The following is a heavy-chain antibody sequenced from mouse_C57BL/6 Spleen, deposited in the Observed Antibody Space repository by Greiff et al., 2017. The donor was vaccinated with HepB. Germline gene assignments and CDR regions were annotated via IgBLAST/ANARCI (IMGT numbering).Heavy chain of an antibody. CDR2: ISSGGSYT. CDR1: GFTFSSYG. D-gene: IGHD2-1*01. Sequence: EVMLVESGGDLVKPGGSLKLSCAASGFTFSSYGMSWVRQTPDKRLEWVATISSGGSYTYYPDSVKGRFTISRDNAKNTLYLQMSSLKSEDTSMYYCARPTLHYYAMDYWGQGTSVTVSS. V-gene: IGHV5-6*01. J-gene: IGHJ4*01. CDR3: ARPTLHYYAMDY.